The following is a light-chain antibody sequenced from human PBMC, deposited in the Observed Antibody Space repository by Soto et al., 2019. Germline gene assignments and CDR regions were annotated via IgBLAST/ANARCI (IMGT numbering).Light chain of an antibody. CDR2: DAS. Sequence: DIQMTQSPSTLSASVGDRVTITCRASQSIDNWLAWYQQKPGKAPRLLIYDASRLESGVPSRFSGSGSGTDFTLTITGLQPDDFATYYCQQYNSYSRTFGQGTKVDIK. V-gene: IGKV1-5*01. CDR3: QQYNSYSRT. J-gene: IGKJ1*01. CDR1: QSIDNW.